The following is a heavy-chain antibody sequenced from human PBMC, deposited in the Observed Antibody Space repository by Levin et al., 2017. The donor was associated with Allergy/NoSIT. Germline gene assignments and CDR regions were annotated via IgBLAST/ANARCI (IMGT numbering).Heavy chain of an antibody. CDR3: ARAPPYYYDSSGYELNYYFDY. CDR1: GGSISSYY. V-gene: IGHV4-59*01. J-gene: IGHJ4*02. D-gene: IGHD3-22*01. Sequence: SETLSLTCTVSGGSISSYYWSWIRQPPGKGLEWIGYIYYSGSTNYNPSLKSRVTISVDTSKNQFSLKLSSVTAADTAVYYCARAPPYYYDSSGYELNYYFDYWGQGTLVTVSS. CDR2: IYYSGST.